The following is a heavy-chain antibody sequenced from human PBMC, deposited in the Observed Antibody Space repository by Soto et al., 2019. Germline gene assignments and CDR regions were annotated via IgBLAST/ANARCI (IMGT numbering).Heavy chain of an antibody. V-gene: IGHV4-61*01. CDR1: GGSVSSGSYY. D-gene: IGHD1-7*01. J-gene: IGHJ6*02. Sequence: LSLTCTVSGGSVSSGSYYWSWIRQPPGKGLEWIGYIYYSGSTNYNPSLKSRVTISVDTSKNQFSLKLSSVTAADTAVYYCAREIGRYNWNFGRDYYYGMDVWGQGTTVTSP. CDR3: AREIGRYNWNFGRDYYYGMDV. CDR2: IYYSGST.